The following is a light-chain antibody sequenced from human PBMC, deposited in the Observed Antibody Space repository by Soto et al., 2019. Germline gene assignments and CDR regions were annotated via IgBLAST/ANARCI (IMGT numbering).Light chain of an antibody. CDR2: AAS. J-gene: IGKJ5*01. CDR1: QNIFSS. V-gene: IGKV1-39*01. CDR3: QQSYNSPPIT. Sequence: DIHLTHSPSSLSASVGDRVPITCRPGQNIFSSLTWHQQKPGKAPKLLIYAASSLQSGVPSRFSGSGSGTDFTLTITSLQPEDFATYYCQQSYNSPPITFGQGTRLEI.